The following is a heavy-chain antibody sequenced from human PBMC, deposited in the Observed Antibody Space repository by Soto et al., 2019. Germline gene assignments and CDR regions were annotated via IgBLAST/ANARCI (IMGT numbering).Heavy chain of an antibody. CDR1: GYSFTSYW. Sequence: LGESLKISCKGSGYSFTSYWIGWVRQMPGKGLEWMGIIYPGDSDTRYSPSFQGQVTISADKSISTAYLQWSSLKASDTAMYYCARLGCSSTSCWAHYYYYGMDVWGQGTTVTVS. CDR3: ARLGCSSTSCWAHYYYYGMDV. D-gene: IGHD2-2*01. CDR2: IYPGDSDT. V-gene: IGHV5-51*01. J-gene: IGHJ6*02.